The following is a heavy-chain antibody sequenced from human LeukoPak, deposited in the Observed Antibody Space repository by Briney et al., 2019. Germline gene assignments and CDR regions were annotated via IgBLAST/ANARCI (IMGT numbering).Heavy chain of an antibody. J-gene: IGHJ6*04. CDR2: ISYDGSNK. CDR3: ARDLANYYYYGMDV. V-gene: IGHV3-30*04. Sequence: GRSLALPCAASGFPFSSYAMHWVRPAPGKGLEWVAVISYDGSNKYYADSVKGRFTISRDNSKNTLYLQMNSLRAEDTAVYYCARDLANYYYYGMDVWGKGTTVTVSS. CDR1: GFPFSSYA.